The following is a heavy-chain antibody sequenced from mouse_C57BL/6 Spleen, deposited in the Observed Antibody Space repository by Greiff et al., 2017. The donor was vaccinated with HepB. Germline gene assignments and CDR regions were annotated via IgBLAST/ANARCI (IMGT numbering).Heavy chain of an antibody. Sequence: EVQLQQSGPELVKPGASVKISCKASGYSFTGYYMNWVKQSPEKSLEWIGEINPSTGGTTYNQKFKAKATLTVDKSSSTAYMQLKSLTSDDSAVYYCARKEGNYYGSSLGFAYWGQGTLVTVSA. D-gene: IGHD1-1*01. J-gene: IGHJ3*01. CDR1: GYSFTGYY. CDR3: ARKEGNYYGSSLGFAY. V-gene: IGHV1-42*01. CDR2: INPSTGGT.